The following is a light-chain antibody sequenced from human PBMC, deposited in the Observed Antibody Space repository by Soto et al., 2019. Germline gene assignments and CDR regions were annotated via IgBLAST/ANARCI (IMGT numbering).Light chain of an antibody. V-gene: IGKV1-6*01. Sequence: AIQLTQSPSSLSASVGDRVTITCQASQDIRSALGWYQQKPGKVPKLLIYAASTLQSGVPSRFSGSGSGTDFTLTISSLQPEDFATYYCLLDFSYFWAFGQGTKVEIK. CDR3: LLDFSYFWA. CDR1: QDIRSA. CDR2: AAS. J-gene: IGKJ1*01.